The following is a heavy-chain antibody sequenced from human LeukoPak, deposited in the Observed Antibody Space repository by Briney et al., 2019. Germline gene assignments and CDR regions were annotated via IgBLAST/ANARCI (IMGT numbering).Heavy chain of an antibody. CDR2: IYYSGST. J-gene: IGHJ5*02. CDR1: GGSISSYY. D-gene: IGHD6-13*01. V-gene: IGHV4-59*01. CDR3: ARDYWVAAAGTTVWFDP. Sequence: WETLSLTCTVSGGSISSYYRSWVRQPPWKGLEWLGYIYYSGSTNYNPSLKSRVTISVDTSKNQFSLKLRSVTAADTAVYYCARDYWVAAAGTTVWFDPWGQGTLVTVSS.